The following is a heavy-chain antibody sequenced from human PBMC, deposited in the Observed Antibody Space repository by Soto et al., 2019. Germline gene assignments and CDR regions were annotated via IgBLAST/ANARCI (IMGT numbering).Heavy chain of an antibody. CDR1: GYTFTNYY. Sequence: ASVKVSCKASGYTFTNYYINWVRQAPGQGLEWMGWISTYTGNTNYAQKLQGRVTMTTDTSTSTAYMELRSLRSDDTAVYYCARAPRSSWYAPWGQGTLVTVSS. J-gene: IGHJ5*02. CDR2: ISTYTGNT. CDR3: ARAPRSSWYAP. D-gene: IGHD6-13*01. V-gene: IGHV1-18*01.